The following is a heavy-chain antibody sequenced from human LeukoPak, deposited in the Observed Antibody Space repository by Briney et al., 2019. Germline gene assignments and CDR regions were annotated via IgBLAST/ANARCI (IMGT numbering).Heavy chain of an antibody. CDR1: GDSVSINSAA. J-gene: IGHJ3*02. CDR2: TYDRSKWYN. CDR3: ARYCSSTSCSIPPPNDAFDI. Sequence: SQTLSLTFAISGDSVSINSAAWNWIRQSPSRGLEWLGRTYDRSKWYNDYALSVKSRITINPDTSKNQFSLQLNSVTPEDTAVYYCARYCSSTSCSIPPPNDAFDIWGQGTMVTVSS. D-gene: IGHD2-2*01. V-gene: IGHV6-1*01.